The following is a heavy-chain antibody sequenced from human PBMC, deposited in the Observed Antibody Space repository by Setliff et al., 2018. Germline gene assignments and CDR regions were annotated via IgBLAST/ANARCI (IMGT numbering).Heavy chain of an antibody. D-gene: IGHD3-22*01. CDR3: AKEYYYDSTGLDY. V-gene: IGHV3-74*01. Sequence: GGSLRLSCVMSGFTFSKYWMHWVRQVPGKGPVWVAHIKGDGSIINHADSVKGRFTISRDNAKNTLDLQMSSLRAEDTAVYYCAKEYYYDSTGLDYWGQGTLVTVSS. CDR1: GFTFSKYW. J-gene: IGHJ4*02. CDR2: IKGDGSII.